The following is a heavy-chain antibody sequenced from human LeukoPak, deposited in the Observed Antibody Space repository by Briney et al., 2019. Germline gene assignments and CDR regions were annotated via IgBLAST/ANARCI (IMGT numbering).Heavy chain of an antibody. J-gene: IGHJ4*02. D-gene: IGHD6-13*01. V-gene: IGHV3-21*01. CDR2: ISSSSSYI. CDR1: GFTFSSYS. CDR3: ARVIAGTNDY. Sequence: PGGSLRLSCAASGFTFSSYSMNWVRQAPGKGLEWVSSISSSSSYIYYADSVKGRFTISRDNAKNSLYLQVNSLRAEDTAVYYCARVIAGTNDYWGQGTLVTVSS.